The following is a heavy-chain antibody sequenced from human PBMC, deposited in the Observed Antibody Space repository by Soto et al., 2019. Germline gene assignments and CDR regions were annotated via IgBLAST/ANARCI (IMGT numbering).Heavy chain of an antibody. CDR1: GGSISSGGYY. CDR3: ARFRDYVWGFDY. D-gene: IGHD3-16*01. V-gene: IGHV4-31*03. J-gene: IGHJ4*02. Sequence: PSETLSLTCTVSGGSISSGGYYWSWIRQHPGKGLEWIGYIYYSGSTYYNPSLKSRVTISVDTSKNQFSLKLSSVTAADTAVYNCARFRDYVWGFDYWGQGTLVTVSS. CDR2: IYYSGST.